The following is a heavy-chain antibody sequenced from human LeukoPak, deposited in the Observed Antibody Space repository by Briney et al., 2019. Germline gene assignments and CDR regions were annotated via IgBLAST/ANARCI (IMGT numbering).Heavy chain of an antibody. V-gene: IGHV4-34*01. Sequence: SETLSLTCAVYGGSFSGYYWSWIRQPPGKGLEWIGEVNHSGSTNYNPSLKSRVTISVDTSKNQFSLKLSSVTAADTAVYYCARVARVFDYWGQGTLVTVSS. CDR1: GGSFSGYY. CDR3: ARVARVFDY. J-gene: IGHJ4*02. CDR2: VNHSGST.